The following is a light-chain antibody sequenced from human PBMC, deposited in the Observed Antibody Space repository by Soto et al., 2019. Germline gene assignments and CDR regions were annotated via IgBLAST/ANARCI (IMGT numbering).Light chain of an antibody. CDR2: DVS. V-gene: IGLV2-14*01. CDR1: SSDIGGYDY. Sequence: QSALTQPASVSGSPGQSITISCTGTSSDIGGYDYVSWYQQYPGKAPKLMIYDVSNRPSGVSDRFSGSKSANTASLTISGLQAEDEADYYCNSYTTSSSLYVFGTGTQLTLL. CDR3: NSYTTSSSLYV. J-gene: IGLJ1*01.